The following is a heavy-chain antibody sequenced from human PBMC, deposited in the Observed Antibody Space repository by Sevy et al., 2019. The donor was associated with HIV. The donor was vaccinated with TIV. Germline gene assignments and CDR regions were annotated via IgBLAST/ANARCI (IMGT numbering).Heavy chain of an antibody. CDR3: ARHGTTATTMDYFDF. CDR2: IYPGDSDT. CDR1: GYNFTNYW. J-gene: IGHJ4*02. Sequence: GESLKISCKSSGYNFTNYWVGWVRQMPGKGLEWMGIIYPGDSDTRYSPPFQGRVTISADKSISTTYLQWSSLTASDTAVYFWARHGTTATTMDYFDFWGQGTLVTVSS. V-gene: IGHV5-51*01. D-gene: IGHD1-1*01.